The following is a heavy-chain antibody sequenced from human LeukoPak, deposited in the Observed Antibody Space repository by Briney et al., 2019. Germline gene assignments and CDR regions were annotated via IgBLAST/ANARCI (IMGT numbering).Heavy chain of an antibody. CDR1: GGTFSSYT. J-gene: IGHJ5*02. CDR2: IIPILGIA. CDR3: ARDRGAKLRGHRGWFDP. V-gene: IGHV1-69*04. D-gene: IGHD3-16*01. Sequence: ASVKVSCKASGGTFSSYTISWVRQAPGQGLEWMGRIIPILGIANYAQKFQGRVTITADKSTSTAYMELSSLRSEDTAVYYCARDRGAKLRGHRGWFDPWGQGTLVTVFS.